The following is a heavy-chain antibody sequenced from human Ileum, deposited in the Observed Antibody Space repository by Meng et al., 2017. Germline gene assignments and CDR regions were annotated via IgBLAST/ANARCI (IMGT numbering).Heavy chain of an antibody. D-gene: IGHD3-22*01. V-gene: IGHV4-31*01. Sequence: SETLSLTCTVSGGSISSDGYYWSWTRQHPWNGLEWIGSIYFSGSTYYNPSPDYQPPISLDTSKNQFSMKLTSVTAADTAVYYCARARGTRMRRVTLPWSAWFDHWGQGTQVTVSS. J-gene: IGHJ5*02. CDR3: ARARGTRMRRVTLPWSAWFDH. CDR1: GGSISSDGYY. CDR2: IYFSGST.